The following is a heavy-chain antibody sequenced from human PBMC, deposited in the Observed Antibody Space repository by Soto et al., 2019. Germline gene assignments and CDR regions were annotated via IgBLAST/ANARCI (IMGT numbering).Heavy chain of an antibody. CDR3: ARYGGYEGLRFDP. Sequence: QVQLQESGPGLVKPSQTLSLTCTVSGGSISSGDYYWSWIRQPPGKGLEWIGYIFYSGSTYYNPSLKSRFTISVDTAKNQFSLKLSSVTAADTGVYYCARYGGYEGLRFDPWGQGTLVTVSS. CDR1: GGSISSGDYY. CDR2: IFYSGST. D-gene: IGHD5-12*01. J-gene: IGHJ5*02. V-gene: IGHV4-30-4*01.